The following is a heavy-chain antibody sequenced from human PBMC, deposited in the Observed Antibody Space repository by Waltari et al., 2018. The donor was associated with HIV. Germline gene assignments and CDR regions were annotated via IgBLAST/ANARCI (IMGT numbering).Heavy chain of an antibody. V-gene: IGHV3-15*01. CDR1: GFTFSNAW. D-gene: IGHD4-17*01. CDR3: TTPYGDYGAFDI. J-gene: IGHJ3*02. CDR2: IKSKTDGGTT. Sequence: EVQLVESGGGLVKPGGSLRFTCAASGFTFSNAWMTWFRQAPGKGLEWVGRIKSKTDGGTTDYAAPVKGRFTISRDDSKNTLYLQMNSLKTEDTAVYYCTTPYGDYGAFDIWGQGTMVTVSS.